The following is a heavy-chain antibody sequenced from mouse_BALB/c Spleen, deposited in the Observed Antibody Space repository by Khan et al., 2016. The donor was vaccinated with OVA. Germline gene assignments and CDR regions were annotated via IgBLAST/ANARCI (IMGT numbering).Heavy chain of an antibody. CDR2: ISYSGST. CDR1: GYSISSDYA. Sequence: VQLKQSGPGLVTPSQSLSLTCTVTGYSISSDYAWNCIRQFPGNKLEWMVYISYSGSTYYNPANSSLISITRDSYKNQFFLLLNSVTTEDMATYYRARYSYRDNYAMDYWGQGTSVTVSS. V-gene: IGHV3-2*02. D-gene: IGHD2-12*01. CDR3: ARYSYRDNYAMDY. J-gene: IGHJ4*01.